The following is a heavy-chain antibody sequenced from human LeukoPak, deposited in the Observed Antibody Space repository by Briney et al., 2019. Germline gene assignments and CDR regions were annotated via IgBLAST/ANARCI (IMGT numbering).Heavy chain of an antibody. CDR2: ISAYNGNT. V-gene: IGHV1-18*01. D-gene: IGHD3-10*01. J-gene: IGHJ4*02. Sequence: ASVKVSXKASGYTFTSYGISWVRQAPGQGLEWMGWISAYNGNTNYAQKLQGRVTMTADTSTSTAYMELRSLRSDDTAVYYCARDADKLAVWFGDTPHNFDYWGQGTLVTASS. CDR1: GYTFTSYG. CDR3: ARDADKLAVWFGDTPHNFDY.